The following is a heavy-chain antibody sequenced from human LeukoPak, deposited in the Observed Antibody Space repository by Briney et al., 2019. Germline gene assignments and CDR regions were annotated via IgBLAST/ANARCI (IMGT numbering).Heavy chain of an antibody. CDR1: GYTFTGYY. D-gene: IGHD2-8*01. V-gene: IGHV1-2*02. Sequence: ASVKVSCKASGYTFTGYYMHWVRQAPGQGLEWMGWISPNSGGTNYAQQFQGRVTMTRDTSISTAYMELNRLQSDDTAVYYCAKVRHGQCCFFDIWGQGTMVTVSS. J-gene: IGHJ3*02. CDR2: ISPNSGGT. CDR3: AKVRHGQCCFFDI.